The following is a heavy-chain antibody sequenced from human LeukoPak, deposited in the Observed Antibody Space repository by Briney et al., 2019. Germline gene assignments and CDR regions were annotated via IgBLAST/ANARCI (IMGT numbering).Heavy chain of an antibody. CDR3: ARDFYGSGSYPDGWFDP. CDR1: GGSISSSSYY. Sequence: SETLSLTCTVSGGSISSSSYYWGWIRQPPGKGLEWIGSIYYSGSTYYNPSLKSRVTISVDTSKNQFSLKLSSVTAADTAVYYCARDFYGSGSYPDGWFDPWGQGTLVTVSS. J-gene: IGHJ5*02. CDR2: IYYSGST. V-gene: IGHV4-39*07. D-gene: IGHD3-10*01.